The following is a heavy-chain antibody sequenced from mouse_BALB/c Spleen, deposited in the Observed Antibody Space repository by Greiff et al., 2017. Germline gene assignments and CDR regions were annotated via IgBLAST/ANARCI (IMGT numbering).Heavy chain of an antibody. CDR2: INSNGGST. V-gene: IGHV5-6-3*01. J-gene: IGHJ2*01. CDR1: GFTFSSYG. Sequence: EVKLVESGGGLVQPGGSLKLSCAASGFTFSSYGMSWVRQTPDKRLELVATINSNGGSTYYPDSVKGRFTISRDNAKNILYLQMSSLKSEDTAMYYCARESYYGSSLDYGGQGTTLTVSS. CDR3: ARESYYGSSLDY. D-gene: IGHD1-1*01.